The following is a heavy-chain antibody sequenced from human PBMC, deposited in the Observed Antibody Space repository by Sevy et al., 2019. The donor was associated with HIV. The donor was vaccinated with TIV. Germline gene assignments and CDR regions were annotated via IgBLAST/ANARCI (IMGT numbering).Heavy chain of an antibody. V-gene: IGHV1-24*01. Sequence: ASLKVSCKVSGYSLTGLSMHWVRQAPGKGLEWMGSFDPEDGERIYAQKLEGRVTMTEDTSADTAYMELNSLRFEDTAVYYCATTKDYYESSGCPFDYWGQGTLVTVSS. CDR1: GYSLTGLS. CDR2: FDPEDGER. D-gene: IGHD3-22*01. J-gene: IGHJ4*02. CDR3: ATTKDYYESSGCPFDY.